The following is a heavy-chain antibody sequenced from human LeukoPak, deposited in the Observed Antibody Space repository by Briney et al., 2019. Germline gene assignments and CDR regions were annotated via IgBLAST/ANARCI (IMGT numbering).Heavy chain of an antibody. CDR2: INHDGSST. V-gene: IGHV3-74*01. Sequence: GGSLRLSCAASGLTLSSYWMHWVRQAPGKGLVWVSRINHDGSSTTYADSVKGRFTISRDNAKNTLYLQMNSLRAEDTAVYYCARGGTYNYDSSGYSYYFDYWGQGTLVTVSS. D-gene: IGHD3-22*01. CDR3: ARGGTYNYDSSGYSYYFDY. CDR1: GLTLSSYW. J-gene: IGHJ4*02.